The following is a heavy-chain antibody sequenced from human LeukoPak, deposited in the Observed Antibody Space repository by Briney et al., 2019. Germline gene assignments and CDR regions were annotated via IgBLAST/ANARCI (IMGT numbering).Heavy chain of an antibody. J-gene: IGHJ4*02. CDR1: GFTFSGYA. Sequence: PGGSLRLSCAASGFTFSGYAMHWVRQAPGRGLEWVAVIWYDGSNQYYADSVKGRFTISRDNSKNTLYLQMNSLRAEDTAVYYCTRDVSYGSGDNLDCWGQGTLVTVSS. CDR3: TRDVSYGSGDNLDC. D-gene: IGHD3-10*01. V-gene: IGHV3-33*01. CDR2: IWYDGSNQ.